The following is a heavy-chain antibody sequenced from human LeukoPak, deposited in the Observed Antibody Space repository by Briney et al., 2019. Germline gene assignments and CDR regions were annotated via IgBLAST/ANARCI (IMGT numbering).Heavy chain of an antibody. D-gene: IGHD3-3*01. V-gene: IGHV3-23*01. CDR3: ATGSVGVVIIPFDY. J-gene: IGHJ4*02. Sequence: GGSLRLSCAVSGFTFTSYAMSWVSQPQGRGREWVSAISGSGGSTYYADSVKGRFTISRDNSKNTLYLRMNSLRAEDTAVYYCATGSVGVVIIPFDYWGQGTLVTVSS. CDR2: ISGSGGST. CDR1: GFTFTSYA.